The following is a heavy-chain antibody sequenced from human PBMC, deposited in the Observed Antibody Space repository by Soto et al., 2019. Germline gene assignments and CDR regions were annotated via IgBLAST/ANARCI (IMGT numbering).Heavy chain of an antibody. Sequence: GASVKVSCKASGFNFTPYSMHWLRQAPGQRLEWMAWINGDNGKTDYSQKFQGRVTVSRDTSASTVYMELSSLRSEDTAVYYCARELAAPGTSFDYWGQGARGTVSS. CDR2: INGDNGKT. J-gene: IGHJ4*02. CDR3: ARELAAPGTSFDY. CDR1: GFNFTPYS. D-gene: IGHD6-13*01. V-gene: IGHV1-3*01.